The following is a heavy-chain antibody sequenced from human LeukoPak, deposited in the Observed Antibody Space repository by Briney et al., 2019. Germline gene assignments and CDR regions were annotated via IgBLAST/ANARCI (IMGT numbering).Heavy chain of an antibody. CDR1: GGSFSGYY. CDR3: ARGWDYDFWSGKGDWFDP. Sequence: PSETLSLTCAVYGGSFSGYYWSWIRQPPGKGLEWIGEINHSGSTNYNPSLKSRVTISVDTSKNQFSLKLSSVTAADTAVYYCARGWDYDFWSGKGDWFDPWGQGTLVTVSP. CDR2: INHSGST. V-gene: IGHV4-34*01. D-gene: IGHD3-3*01. J-gene: IGHJ5*02.